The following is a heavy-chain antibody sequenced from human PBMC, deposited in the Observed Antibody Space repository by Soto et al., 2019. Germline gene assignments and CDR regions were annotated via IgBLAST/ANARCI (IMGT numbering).Heavy chain of an antibody. Sequence: SETLSLTCTVSGASIKGYYWNWIRQPPGKGLEWIGYVYHSGATDYNPSLKSRVTISVDMSKNQFSLRLTSVTAADTAVYFCASQSEGFDAWGQGTLVTVFS. CDR3: ASQSEGFDA. CDR1: GASIKGYY. V-gene: IGHV4-59*01. J-gene: IGHJ5*02. CDR2: VYHSGAT.